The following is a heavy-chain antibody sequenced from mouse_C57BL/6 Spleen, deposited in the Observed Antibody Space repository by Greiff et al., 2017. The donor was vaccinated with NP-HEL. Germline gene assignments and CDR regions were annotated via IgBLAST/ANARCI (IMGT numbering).Heavy chain of an antibody. Sequence: QVQLQQPGAELVMPGASVKLSCKASGYTFTSYWMHWVTQRPGQGLEWIGEIDPSDSYTNYNQKFKGKSTLTVDKSSSTAYMQLSSLTSEDSAVYYCATSSKDAMDYWGQGTSVTVSS. D-gene: IGHD1-3*01. CDR3: ATSSKDAMDY. V-gene: IGHV1-69*01. CDR2: IDPSDSYT. J-gene: IGHJ4*01. CDR1: GYTFTSYW.